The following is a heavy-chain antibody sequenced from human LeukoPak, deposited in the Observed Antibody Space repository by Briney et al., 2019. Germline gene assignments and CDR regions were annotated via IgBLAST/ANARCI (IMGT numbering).Heavy chain of an antibody. CDR3: ARSPVLRYFDWLPSGYFDY. V-gene: IGHV3-53*01. J-gene: IGHJ4*02. CDR1: GFTFSSYS. Sequence: PGGSLRLSCAASGFTFSSYSMNWVRQAPGKGLEWVSVIYSGGSTYYADSVKGRFTISRDNSKNTLYLQMNSLRAEDTAVYYCARSPVLRYFDWLPSGYFDYWGQGTLVTVSS. D-gene: IGHD3-9*01. CDR2: IYSGGST.